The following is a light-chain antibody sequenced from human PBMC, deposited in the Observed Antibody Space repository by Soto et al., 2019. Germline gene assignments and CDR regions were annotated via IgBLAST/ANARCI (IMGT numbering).Light chain of an antibody. Sequence: EIVLTQSPATLSLSPGESATLSCRASRSVSNYLAWYHQKPGQAPRLLIYDASSRPTDIPARFSGSGSGTDFTLTISSLEPEDFALYYCQQRSNWPITFGKGTRLAIK. CDR1: RSVSNY. J-gene: IGKJ5*01. V-gene: IGKV3-11*01. CDR2: DAS. CDR3: QQRSNWPIT.